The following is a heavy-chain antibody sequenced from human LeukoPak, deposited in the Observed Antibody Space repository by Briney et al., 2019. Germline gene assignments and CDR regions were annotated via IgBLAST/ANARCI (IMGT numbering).Heavy chain of an antibody. CDR3: ARLRYFDWLSTYYYYYYMDV. CDR2: IKQDGSEK. V-gene: IGHV3-7*03. Sequence: GRSLRLSCAASGFTFSSYWMSWVRQAPGKGLEWVANIKQDGSEKYYVDSVKGRFTISRDNAKNSLYLQMNSLRSDDTAVYYCARLRYFDWLSTYYYYYYMDVWGKGTTVTISS. CDR1: GFTFSSYW. J-gene: IGHJ6*03. D-gene: IGHD3-9*01.